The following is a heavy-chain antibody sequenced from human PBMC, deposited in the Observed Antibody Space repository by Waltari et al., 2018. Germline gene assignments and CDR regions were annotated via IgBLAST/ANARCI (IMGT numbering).Heavy chain of an antibody. V-gene: IGHV1-8*01. CDR2: MNPNSGNT. J-gene: IGHJ6*02. CDR1: GYTFTSYD. D-gene: IGHD5-12*01. CDR3: ASSRDGYHGDYYYGMDV. Sequence: QVQLVQSGAEVKKPGDSVKVSCKASGYTFTSYDINWVRQATGQGLEWMGWMNPNSGNTGYAQKFQGRVTMTRNTSISTAYMELSSLRSEDTAMYYCASSRDGYHGDYYYGMDVWGQGTTVTVSS.